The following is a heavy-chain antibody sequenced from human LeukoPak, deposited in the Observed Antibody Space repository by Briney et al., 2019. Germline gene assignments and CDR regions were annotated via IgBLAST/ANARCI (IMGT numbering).Heavy chain of an antibody. CDR3: AKRAARPAYYFDF. J-gene: IGHJ4*02. CDR2: ITVSGGDT. Sequence: GGSLRLSCTASGFTFSSYAMSWVRQAPGKGLEWVSTITVSGGDTYYGDSGKGRFTISRDNSKNTLYLQMNSLRAEDTAVYYCAKRAARPAYYFDFWGQGTLVTISS. D-gene: IGHD6-6*01. V-gene: IGHV3-23*01. CDR1: GFTFSSYA.